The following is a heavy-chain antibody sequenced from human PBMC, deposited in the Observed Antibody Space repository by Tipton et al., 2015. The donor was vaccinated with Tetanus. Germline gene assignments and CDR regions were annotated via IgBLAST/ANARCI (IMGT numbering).Heavy chain of an antibody. CDR2: LYGNGIN. CDR3: ARHSSLKALNY. CDR1: GGSMTGVF. Sequence: TLSLTCTVSGGSMTGVFWSWVRQPAGKGPEWIGRLYGNGINNYNPSFKSRVTISVDTSKNQFSLELSSVTAADTAVYYCARHSSLKALNYWGQGTLVTASS. J-gene: IGHJ4*02. D-gene: IGHD3-9*01. V-gene: IGHV4-4*07.